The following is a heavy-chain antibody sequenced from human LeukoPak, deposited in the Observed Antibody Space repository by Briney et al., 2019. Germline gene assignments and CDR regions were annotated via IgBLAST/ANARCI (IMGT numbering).Heavy chain of an antibody. CDR1: GGTVSSYA. D-gene: IGHD2-15*01. CDR3: ARAGYCSGGSCPVSWFDP. V-gene: IGHV1-69*04. CDR2: IIPIFGIA. Sequence: ASVKVSCKASGGTVSSYAISWVRQAPGQGLEWMGRIIPIFGIANYAQKFQGRVTITADKSTSTAYMELSSLRSEDTAVYYCARAGYCSGGSCPVSWFDPWGQGTLVTVSS. J-gene: IGHJ5*02.